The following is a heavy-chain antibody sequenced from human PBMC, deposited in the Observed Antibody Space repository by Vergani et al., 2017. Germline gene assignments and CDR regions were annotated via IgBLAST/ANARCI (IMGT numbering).Heavy chain of an antibody. D-gene: IGHD3-22*01. J-gene: IGHJ4*02. CDR3: AKTSAYYYDSSGYYLDY. CDR2: ISGSGGST. CDR1: GFTFSSYA. V-gene: IGHV3-23*01. Sequence: EVQLLESGGGLVQPGGSLRLSCAASGFTFSSYAMSWVRQAPGKGLEWVSAISGSGGSTYYADSVKGRFTISRDNSKNPLYLQMNSLRAEDTAVYYCAKTSAYYYDSSGYYLDYWGQGTLVTVSS.